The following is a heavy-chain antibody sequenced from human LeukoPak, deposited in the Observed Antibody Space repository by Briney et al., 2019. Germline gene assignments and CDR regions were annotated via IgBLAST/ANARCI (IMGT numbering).Heavy chain of an antibody. J-gene: IGHJ4*02. D-gene: IGHD3-10*01. CDR3: ARVYNDLWFGELYFDY. CDR1: GLTFSSYA. Sequence: PGRSLRLSCAASGLTFSSYAMHWVRQAPGKGLEWVAVISYDGSNKYYADSVKGRFTISRDNSKNTLYLQMNSLRAEDTAVYYCARVYNDLWFGELYFDYWGQGTLVTVSS. V-gene: IGHV3-30-3*01. CDR2: ISYDGSNK.